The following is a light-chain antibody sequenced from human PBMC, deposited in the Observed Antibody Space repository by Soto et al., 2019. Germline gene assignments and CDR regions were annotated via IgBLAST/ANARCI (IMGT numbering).Light chain of an antibody. CDR2: MAS. V-gene: IGKV1-5*03. Sequence: DSQMTQSPSTLSASVVDRVTITCRAIQSIGHWLAWYQQKPGKAPKLLIYMASSLESGVPSRFSGSGSGTEFTLTISGLQPDDFATYYCHQYNNYAWTFGPGTKVEFK. J-gene: IGKJ1*01. CDR3: HQYNNYAWT. CDR1: QSIGHW.